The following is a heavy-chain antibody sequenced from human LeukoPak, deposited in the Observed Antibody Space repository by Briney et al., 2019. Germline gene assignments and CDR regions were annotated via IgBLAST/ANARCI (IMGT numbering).Heavy chain of an antibody. Sequence: GGSLRLSCAASGFTFSTYVMTWVRQAPGEGLEWVSAIGGSGGSTYYADSVKGRFTTSRDNAKNTVFLQMNTLRAEDTAVYYCARGGPIDCWGQGTLVTVSS. J-gene: IGHJ4*02. CDR1: GFTFSTYV. CDR2: IGGSGGST. D-gene: IGHD3/OR15-3a*01. CDR3: ARGGPIDC. V-gene: IGHV3-23*01.